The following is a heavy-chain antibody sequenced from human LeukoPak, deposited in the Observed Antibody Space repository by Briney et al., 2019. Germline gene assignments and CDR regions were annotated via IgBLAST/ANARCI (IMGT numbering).Heavy chain of an antibody. D-gene: IGHD3-10*01. V-gene: IGHV3-21*01. J-gene: IGHJ4*02. CDR2: ISSSSSYI. Sequence: PEGSLRLSCAASGFTFSSYSMNWVRQAPGKGLEWVSSISSSSSYIYYADSVKGRFTISRDNAKNSLYLQMNSLRAEDTAVYYCARVRFGELSPPGYWGQGTLVTVSS. CDR1: GFTFSSYS. CDR3: ARVRFGELSPPGY.